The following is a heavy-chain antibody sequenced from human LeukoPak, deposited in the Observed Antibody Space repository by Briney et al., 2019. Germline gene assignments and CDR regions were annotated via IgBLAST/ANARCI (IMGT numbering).Heavy chain of an antibody. Sequence: ASVKVSCKASGYTFSSYGISWVRQAPGQGLEWMGWISAYNGDTHYAQKFQGRVTMTTDTSTSTAYMELSSLRSEDTAVYYCATEGLATPGYYFDYWGQGTLVTVSS. CDR3: ATEGLATPGYYFDY. J-gene: IGHJ4*02. CDR1: GYTFSSYG. CDR2: ISAYNGDT. V-gene: IGHV1-18*01. D-gene: IGHD5-12*01.